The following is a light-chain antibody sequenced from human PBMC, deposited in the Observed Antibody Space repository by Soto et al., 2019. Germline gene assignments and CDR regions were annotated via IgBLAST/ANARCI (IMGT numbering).Light chain of an antibody. CDR3: QQYGSSPPT. CDR2: DAS. CDR1: QSVSSSY. Sequence: EIVLTQSPATLSLSPGERATLSCEASQSVSSSYLAWYQQKPGLAPRLLIYDASSRATGIPDRFSGSGSGTDFTLTISRLEPEDFAVHYCQQYGSSPPTFGQGTKVEIK. J-gene: IGKJ1*01. V-gene: IGKV3D-20*01.